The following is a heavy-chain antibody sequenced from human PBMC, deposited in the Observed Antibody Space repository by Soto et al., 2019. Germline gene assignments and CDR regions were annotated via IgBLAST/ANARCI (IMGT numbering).Heavy chain of an antibody. CDR1: GGSISSYY. D-gene: IGHD1-26*01. J-gene: IGHJ4*02. CDR2: IYYSGST. CDR3: ARHGRYSGSYYYFDY. V-gene: IGHV4-59*08. Sequence: SETLSLTCTVSGGSISSYYWSWIRQPPGKGLEWIGYIYYSGSTNYNPSLKSRVTISVDTSKNQFYRKLSCVTAADTAVYYCARHGRYSGSYYYFDYWGQGTLVTVSS.